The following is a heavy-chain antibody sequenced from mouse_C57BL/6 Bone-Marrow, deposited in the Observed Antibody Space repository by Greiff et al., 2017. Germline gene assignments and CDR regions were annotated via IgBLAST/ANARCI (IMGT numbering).Heavy chain of an antibody. CDR1: GFNIKDDY. J-gene: IGHJ3*01. CDR2: IDPENGDT. V-gene: IGHV14-4*01. Sequence: VQLQQSGAELVRPGASVKLSCTASGFNIKDDYMHWVKQRPEQGLEWIGWIDPENGDTEYASKFQGKATITADTSSNTAYLQLSSLTSEDTAVYYCTTSTMVTTDAYWGQGTLVTVPA. CDR3: TTSTMVTTDAY. D-gene: IGHD2-2*01.